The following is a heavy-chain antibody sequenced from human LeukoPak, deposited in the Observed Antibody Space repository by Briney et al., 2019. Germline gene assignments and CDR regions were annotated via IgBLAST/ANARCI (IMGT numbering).Heavy chain of an antibody. J-gene: IGHJ6*03. D-gene: IGHD2-2*01. CDR2: ITSAGGYT. Sequence: GRSLRLSCGASGFTFSDYSMNWVRQAPGKGLAWVASITSAGGYTYYADSVKGRFTISRDNAQNSLFLQMNSLRAEDAAVYFCATSGGFVLPNAITGNWYMDVWGRGTSVTVSS. CDR3: ATSGGFVLPNAITGNWYMDV. CDR1: GFTFSDYS. V-gene: IGHV3-21*01.